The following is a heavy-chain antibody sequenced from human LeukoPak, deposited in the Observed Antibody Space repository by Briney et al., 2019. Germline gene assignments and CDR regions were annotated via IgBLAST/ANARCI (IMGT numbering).Heavy chain of an antibody. CDR1: GYTFTSYD. CDR3: AIVLGYDSSGYNYPIDY. CDR2: MNSNSDNI. V-gene: IGHV1-8*01. Sequence: ASVKVSCKASGYTFTSYDINWVRQATGQGLEWMGWMNSNSDNIGYAQKFQGRVTMTRNTSISTAYMELSSLRSEDTAVYYCAIVLGYDSSGYNYPIDYWGQGTLVTVSS. J-gene: IGHJ4*02. D-gene: IGHD3-22*01.